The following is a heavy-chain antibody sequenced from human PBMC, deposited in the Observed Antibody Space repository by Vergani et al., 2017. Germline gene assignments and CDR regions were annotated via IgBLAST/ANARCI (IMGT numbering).Heavy chain of an antibody. CDR1: GYTFTSYG. J-gene: IGHJ4*02. V-gene: IGHV1-18*01. Sequence: QVQLVQSGAEVKKPGASVKVSCKASGYTFTSYGISWVRQAPGQGLEWMGWISAYNGNTNYAQKFEGRVTMTRDTSISTAYMELSRLRSDDTAVYYCASSRTRGVVPAAMGYWGQGTLVTVSS. CDR3: ASSRTRGVVPAAMGY. CDR2: ISAYNGNT. D-gene: IGHD2-2*01.